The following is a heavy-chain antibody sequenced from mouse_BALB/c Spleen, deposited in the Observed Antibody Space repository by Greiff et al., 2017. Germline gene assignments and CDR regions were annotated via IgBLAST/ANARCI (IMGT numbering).Heavy chain of an antibody. CDR2: ISSGGSYT. Sequence: DVKLVESGGDLVKPGGSLKLSCAASGFTFSSYGMSWVRQTPDKRLEWVATISSGGSYTYYPDSVKGRFTISRDNAKNTLYLQMSSLKSEDTAMYYCARQRDGDGFAYWGQGTLVTVSA. D-gene: IGHD2-3*01. V-gene: IGHV5-6*02. CDR3: ARQRDGDGFAY. CDR1: GFTFSSYG. J-gene: IGHJ3*01.